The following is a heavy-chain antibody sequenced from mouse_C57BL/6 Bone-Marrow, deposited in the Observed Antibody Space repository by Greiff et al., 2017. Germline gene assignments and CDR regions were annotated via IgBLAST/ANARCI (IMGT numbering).Heavy chain of an antibody. J-gene: IGHJ1*03. CDR2: IYPRDGST. V-gene: IGHV1-85*01. CDR1: GYTFTSYD. Sequence: QVQLQQSGPELVKPGASVKLSCKASGYTFTSYDITWVKQRPGQGLEWIGWIYPRDGSTKYNEKFKGKATLTVDTSSSTAYMELHSLTSEDSAVYFCAILGFDGSSGDWYFDVWGTGTTVTVSS. CDR3: AILGFDGSSGDWYFDV. D-gene: IGHD1-1*01.